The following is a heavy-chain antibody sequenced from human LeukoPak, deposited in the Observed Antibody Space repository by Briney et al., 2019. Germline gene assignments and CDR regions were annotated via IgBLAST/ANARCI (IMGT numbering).Heavy chain of an antibody. CDR2: ISGSGDST. CDR1: GFTFSSYA. J-gene: IGHJ4*02. CDR3: ARAQHSSSWYKIFDY. D-gene: IGHD6-13*01. V-gene: IGHV3-23*01. Sequence: GGSLRLSCAASGFTFSSYAMSWVRQAPGKGLEWVSAISGSGDSTYYADSVKGRFTISRDNSKNTLYLQMNSLRAEDTAVYYCARAQHSSSWYKIFDYWGQGTLVTVSS.